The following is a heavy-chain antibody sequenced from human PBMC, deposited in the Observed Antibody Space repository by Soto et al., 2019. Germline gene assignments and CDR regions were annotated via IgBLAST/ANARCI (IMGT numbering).Heavy chain of an antibody. J-gene: IGHJ4*02. V-gene: IGHV2-5*02. D-gene: IGHD1-26*01. CDR1: GFSLTTDRVG. Sequence: QITLKESGPTLVKPTQTLTLTCTFSGFSLTTDRVGVGWIRQPPGEALEWLAVIYWDDSKTYRPSLESRLTITKETSKHQVALTMTNMDSLDTATYYCAHAYGGRSLYWGQGTLVTVSS. CDR2: IYWDDSK. CDR3: AHAYGGRSLY.